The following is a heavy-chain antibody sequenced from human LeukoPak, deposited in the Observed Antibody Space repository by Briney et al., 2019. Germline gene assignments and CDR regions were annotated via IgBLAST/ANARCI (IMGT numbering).Heavy chain of an antibody. CDR3: ARPVDNDSYYFHY. Sequence: GASVKVSCKASGYTFTNYDIHWVRQATGQGLEWMGWMNPYSANTGYAQNFQGRITITRNTSISTAYMELSSLRSEDTAVYYCARPVDNDSYYFHYWGQGTLVTVSS. V-gene: IGHV1-8*03. D-gene: IGHD3-22*01. J-gene: IGHJ4*02. CDR1: GYTFTNYD. CDR2: MNPYSANT.